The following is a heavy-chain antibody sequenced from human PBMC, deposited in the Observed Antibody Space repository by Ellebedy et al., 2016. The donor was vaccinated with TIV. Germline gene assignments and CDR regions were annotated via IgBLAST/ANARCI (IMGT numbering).Heavy chain of an antibody. CDR1: GGTFRSYV. Sequence: ASVQVSCXASGGTFRSYVFSWVRQAPGQGLEWMGWISAYNGDTNYAQKFQGRVTMTTDTYTRTAYMELRSLRSDDTAVYYCARAGGQTQQLVFSPKFYFGMNVWGQGTTVTVSS. D-gene: IGHD6-13*01. V-gene: IGHV1-18*01. J-gene: IGHJ6*02. CDR3: ARAGGQTQQLVFSPKFYFGMNV. CDR2: ISAYNGDT.